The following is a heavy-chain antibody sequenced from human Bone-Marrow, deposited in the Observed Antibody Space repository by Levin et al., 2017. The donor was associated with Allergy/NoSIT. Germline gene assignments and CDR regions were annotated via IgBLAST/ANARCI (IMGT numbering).Heavy chain of an antibody. D-gene: IGHD6-19*01. Sequence: PGGSLRLSCAASGFTFDDYAMHWVRQAPGKGLEWVSGISWNSGSIGYADSVKGRFTISRDNAKNSLYLQMNSLRAEATALYYCAKDTGIAVAGGAFDIWGKGTMVTVSS. V-gene: IGHV3-9*01. CDR3: AKDTGIAVAGGAFDI. CDR2: ISWNSGSI. CDR1: GFTFDDYA. J-gene: IGHJ3*02.